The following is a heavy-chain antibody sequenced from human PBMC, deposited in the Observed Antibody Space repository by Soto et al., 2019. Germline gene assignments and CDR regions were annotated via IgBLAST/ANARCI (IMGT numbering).Heavy chain of an antibody. V-gene: IGHV3-74*01. CDR2: MNNDGSYT. CDR3: VRGGYMRVCDI. J-gene: IGHJ3*02. D-gene: IGHD6-13*01. CDR1: GFTFSSYW. Sequence: EVQLVESGGGLVQPGGSLRLSCAASGFTFSSYWMYWVRQAPGKGLEWVSHMNNDGSYTIYAESVKGRFTFSRDNAKNTLHLQMTSLRAEDTPVYSCVRGGYMRVCDIWGQGTMVTVSS.